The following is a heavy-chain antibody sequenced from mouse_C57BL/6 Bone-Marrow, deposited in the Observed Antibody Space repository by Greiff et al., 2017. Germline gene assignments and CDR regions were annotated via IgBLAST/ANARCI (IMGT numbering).Heavy chain of an antibody. D-gene: IGHD1-1*01. CDR2: IDPSDSDT. J-gene: IGHJ1*03. CDR1: GYTFPRYW. V-gene: IGHV1-52*01. Sequence: VQLQPPGAELVRPGSSVQLSCKASGYTFPRYWLHWVTQRPIQGLEWIGNIDPSDSDTHYNQKFKDKATLTVDKSSSTAYMQLSSLTSEDSAVYYCARRDYGSSYGYFDVWGTGTTVTVSS. CDR3: ARRDYGSSYGYFDV.